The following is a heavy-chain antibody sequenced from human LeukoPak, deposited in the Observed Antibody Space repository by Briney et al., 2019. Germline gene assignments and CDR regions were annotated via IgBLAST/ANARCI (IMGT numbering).Heavy chain of an antibody. Sequence: GGSLRLSCAASGFTFSSYSMNWVRQAPGKGLEWVSSISSSSSYIYYADSVKGRFTISRDNAKNSLYLQMNSLRAEDTAVYYCARVATQYVWGSYRSIDYLGQGTLVTVSS. CDR3: ARVATQYVWGSYRSIDY. V-gene: IGHV3-21*01. J-gene: IGHJ4*02. D-gene: IGHD3-16*02. CDR2: ISSSSSYI. CDR1: GFTFSSYS.